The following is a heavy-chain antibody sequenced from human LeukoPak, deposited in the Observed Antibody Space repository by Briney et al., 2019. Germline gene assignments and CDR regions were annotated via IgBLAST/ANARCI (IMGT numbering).Heavy chain of an antibody. CDR2: ISDGGGTT. CDR3: AKDGRVAAAAYYFDY. Sequence: GGSLRLSCAASGFTFSSCAMSWVRQAPGKGLEWVSGISDGGGTTNYADAVKGRFTISRDKSKNTLFLQMDSLRAEDTAVYYCAKDGRVAAAAYYFDYWGQGTLVTVSS. V-gene: IGHV3-23*01. J-gene: IGHJ4*02. D-gene: IGHD6-13*01. CDR1: GFTFSSCA.